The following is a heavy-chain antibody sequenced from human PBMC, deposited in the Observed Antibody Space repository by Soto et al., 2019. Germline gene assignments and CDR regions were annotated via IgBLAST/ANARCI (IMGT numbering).Heavy chain of an antibody. Sequence: SGPTLVNPTQPLTLTCTFSGFSLSTSGMRVSWIRQPPGKALEWLARIDWDDDKFYSTSLKTRLTISKDTSKNQVVLTMTNMDPVDTATYYCARSKAIFGVVITPFDYWGQGTLVTVSS. V-gene: IGHV2-70*04. J-gene: IGHJ4*02. D-gene: IGHD3-3*01. CDR1: GFSLSTSGMR. CDR2: IDWDDDK. CDR3: ARSKAIFGVVITPFDY.